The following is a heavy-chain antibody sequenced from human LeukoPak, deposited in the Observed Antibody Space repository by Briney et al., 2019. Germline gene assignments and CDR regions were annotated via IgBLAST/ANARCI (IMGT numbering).Heavy chain of an antibody. D-gene: IGHD5-18*01. CDR3: ARGLQLWSQFDY. V-gene: IGHV4-4*07. CDR2: IYTSGST. J-gene: IGHJ4*02. CDR1: GGSISSHY. Sequence: SETLSLTCTVSGGSISSHYWSWIRQPAGKGLEWIGRIYTSGSTNYNPSLKSRVTISVDTSKNQFSLKLSSVTAADTAVYYCARGLQLWSQFDYWGQGTLVTVSS.